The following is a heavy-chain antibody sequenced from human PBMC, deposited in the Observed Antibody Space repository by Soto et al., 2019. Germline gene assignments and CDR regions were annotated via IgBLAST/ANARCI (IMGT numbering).Heavy chain of an antibody. CDR1: GFSLSTSGVG. Sequence: QITLKESGPTLVKPTQTLTLTCTFSGFSLSTSGVGVGWIRQPPGKALEWLALIYWDDDKRYSPSLKSRLTISNDTSKNHVVLTLTNMDPVDTATYYSAHSPTCIQLWSRFDPWGQGTLVTVSS. CDR3: AHSPTCIQLWSRFDP. J-gene: IGHJ5*02. CDR2: IYWDDDK. V-gene: IGHV2-5*02. D-gene: IGHD5-18*01.